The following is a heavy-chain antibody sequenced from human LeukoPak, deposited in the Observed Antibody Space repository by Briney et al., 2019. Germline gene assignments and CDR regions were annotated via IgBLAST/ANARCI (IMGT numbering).Heavy chain of an antibody. Sequence: GGSLRFSCAASGFTFSSYAMSWVRQAPGKGLEWVSAISGSGGSTYYADSVRGRFTISRDNSKNTLYLQMNSLRAEDTAVYYCAKEPKEAHCFDYWGQGTLVTVSS. CDR3: AKEPKEAHCFDY. CDR1: GFTFSSYA. V-gene: IGHV3-23*01. J-gene: IGHJ4*02. CDR2: ISGSGGST.